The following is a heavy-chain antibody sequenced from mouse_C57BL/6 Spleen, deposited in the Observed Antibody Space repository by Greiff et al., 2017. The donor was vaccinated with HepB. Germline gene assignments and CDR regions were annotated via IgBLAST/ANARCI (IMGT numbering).Heavy chain of an antibody. CDR1: GYAFSSSW. V-gene: IGHV1-82*01. CDR2: IYPGDGDT. CDR3: ARDGYFFAC. Sequence: VQLQQSGPELVKPGASVKISCKASGYAFSSSWMNWVKQRPGKGLEWIGRIYPGDGDTNYNGKFKGKATLTADKSSSTAYMQLSSLTSEDSAVYFCARDGYFFACWGTGTLATVAA. J-gene: IGHJ3*01. D-gene: IGHD2-3*01.